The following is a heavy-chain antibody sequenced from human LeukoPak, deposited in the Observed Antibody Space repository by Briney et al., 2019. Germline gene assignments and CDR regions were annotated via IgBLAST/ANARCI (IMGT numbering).Heavy chain of an antibody. D-gene: IGHD2-8*01. CDR2: IIPIFGTA. CDR3: ARGDLMFDP. Sequence: SVKVSCTASGYTFTSYYMHWVRQAPGQGLEWMGGIIPIFGTANYAQKFQGRVTITADESTSTAYMELSSLRSEDTAVYYCARGDLMFDPWGQGTLVTVSS. V-gene: IGHV1-69*13. J-gene: IGHJ5*02. CDR1: GYTFTSYY.